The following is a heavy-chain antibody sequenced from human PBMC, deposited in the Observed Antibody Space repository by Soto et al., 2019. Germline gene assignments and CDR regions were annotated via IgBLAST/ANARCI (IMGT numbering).Heavy chain of an antibody. J-gene: IGHJ4*02. CDR2: INHSGGT. CDR1: GGSFSGYY. Sequence: SETLSLTCAVYGGSFSGYYWSWIRQPPGKGLEWIGEINHSGGTNYNPSLKSRVTISLDTSKNQFSLELSSVTAADTAVYYCARTYSSSWSPFDYWGQGTLVTVS. D-gene: IGHD6-13*01. CDR3: ARTYSSSWSPFDY. V-gene: IGHV4-34*01.